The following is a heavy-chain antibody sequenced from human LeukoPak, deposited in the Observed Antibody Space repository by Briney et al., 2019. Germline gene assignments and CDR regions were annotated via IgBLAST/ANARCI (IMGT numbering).Heavy chain of an antibody. CDR1: GXTFTTYS. Sequence: GSLRLSCSASGXTFTTYSMSWVRQAPGKGLESVSAIRGSGGSTYYADSVKGRFTISRDDSKSTLYLQMNSLRAEDTAVYHCVTFYYDSSGSYVHYRGQGTLVTVSS. CDR2: IRGSGGST. V-gene: IGHV3-23*01. D-gene: IGHD3-22*01. CDR3: VTFYYDSSGSYVHY. J-gene: IGHJ4*02.